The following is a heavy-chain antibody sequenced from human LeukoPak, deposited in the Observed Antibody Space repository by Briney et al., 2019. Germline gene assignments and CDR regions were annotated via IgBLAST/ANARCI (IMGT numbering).Heavy chain of an antibody. CDR1: GGSISSSSYY. V-gene: IGHV4-39*01. J-gene: IGHJ4*02. CDR3: ARTGYSSSWHY. CDR2: IYYSGST. Sequence: SETLSLTRTVSGGSISSSSYYWGWIRQPPGTGLEWIGSIYYSGSTYDNPSLKSRVTISVDTSKKQLSLKLSSVTAADTAVYYCARTGYSSSWHYWGQGTLVIVSS. D-gene: IGHD6-13*01.